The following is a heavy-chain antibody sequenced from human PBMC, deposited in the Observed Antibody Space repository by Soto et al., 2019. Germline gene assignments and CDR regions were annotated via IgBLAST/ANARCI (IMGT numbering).Heavy chain of an antibody. V-gene: IGHV3-21*01. Sequence: GGSLRLSCAASGFTFSSYSMNWVRQASGEGLERVSSISSSSSYIYYADSVKGRFTISRDNAKNSLYLQMNSLRAEDTAVYYCAAYKRYFDWSQRLEDAGYWGQGTLVTVSS. J-gene: IGHJ4*02. CDR3: AAYKRYFDWSQRLEDAGY. CDR2: ISSSSSYI. D-gene: IGHD3-9*01. CDR1: GFTFSSYS.